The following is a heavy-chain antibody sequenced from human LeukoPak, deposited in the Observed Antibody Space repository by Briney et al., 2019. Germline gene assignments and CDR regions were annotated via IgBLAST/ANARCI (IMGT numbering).Heavy chain of an antibody. CDR2: ISDSGHSR. D-gene: IGHD2-8*01. Sequence: QPGGSLRLSCAGSGFSFSTYAIHWVRQAPGKGVEYVSAISDSGHSRHYANSVRGRFTISRDNVKNILFLQMDSLKTEHTAVYYCARGPYHMLTMPPWFDAWGQGTLVTVSS. CDR1: GFSFSTYA. J-gene: IGHJ5*02. CDR3: ARGPYHMLTMPPWFDA. V-gene: IGHV3-64*01.